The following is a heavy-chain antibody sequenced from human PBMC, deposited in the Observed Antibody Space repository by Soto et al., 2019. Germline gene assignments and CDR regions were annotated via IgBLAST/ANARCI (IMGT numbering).Heavy chain of an antibody. CDR2: IYTSGST. D-gene: IGHD3-10*01. Sequence: SETLSLTCTVSGGSISSYYWSWIRQPAGKGLEWIGRIYTSGSTNYNPSLKSRVTMSVDTSKNQFSLNLSSVTAAADTAVYYCARDRITLANDAFDIWGQGTMVTVSS. CDR3: ARDRITLANDAFDI. CDR1: GGSISSYY. V-gene: IGHV4-4*07. J-gene: IGHJ3*02.